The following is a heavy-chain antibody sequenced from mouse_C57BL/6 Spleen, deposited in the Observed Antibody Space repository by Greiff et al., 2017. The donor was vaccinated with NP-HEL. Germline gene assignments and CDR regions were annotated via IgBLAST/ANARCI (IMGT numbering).Heavy chain of an antibody. CDR3: ARDGPTIRYFDY. CDR2: ISYDGSN. CDR1: GYSITSGYY. Sequence: VQLKESGPGLVKPSQSLSLTCSVTGYSITSGYYWNWIRQFPGNKLEWMGYISYDGSNNYNPSLKNRISITRDTSKNQFFLKLNSVTTEDTATYYCARDGPTIRYFDYWGQGTTLTVSS. J-gene: IGHJ2*01. V-gene: IGHV3-6*01. D-gene: IGHD2-12*01.